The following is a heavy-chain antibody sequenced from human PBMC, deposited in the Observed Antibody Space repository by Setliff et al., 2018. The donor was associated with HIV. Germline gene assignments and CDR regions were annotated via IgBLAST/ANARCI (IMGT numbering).Heavy chain of an antibody. CDR2: VYASAYS. V-gene: IGHV4-4*07. CDR1: GDSIGDYY. J-gene: IGHJ2*01. D-gene: IGHD3-10*01. CDR3: ARDWVTRSNYYGSGSPWYFDF. Sequence: PSETLSLTCTVSGDSIGDYYWNWIRQPAGKGLEWIGRVYASAYSNYNPSLKSRVTMSVDTSQNQFSLKLRPVNAADTAVYYCARDWVTRSNYYGSGSPWYFDFWGRGILVTVS.